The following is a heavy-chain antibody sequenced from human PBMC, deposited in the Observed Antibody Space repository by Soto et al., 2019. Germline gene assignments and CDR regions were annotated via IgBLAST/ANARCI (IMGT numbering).Heavy chain of an antibody. Sequence: EVQLLDSGGGLVQPGGSLRLSCAASGFTFSTYTMSWVRQAPGKGLEWVSSITGGGATYYADSVKGRFTISRDNSRNTLHLQMNSLRAEDTAVYYCAKVPPRSGRGYWGQGTLVTVSS. CDR1: GFTFSTYT. J-gene: IGHJ4*02. D-gene: IGHD3-10*01. CDR3: AKVPPRSGRGY. V-gene: IGHV3-23*01. CDR2: ITGGGAT.